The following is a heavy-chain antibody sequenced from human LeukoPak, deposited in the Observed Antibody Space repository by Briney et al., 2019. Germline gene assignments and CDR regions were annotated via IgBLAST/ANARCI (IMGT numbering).Heavy chain of an antibody. J-gene: IGHJ4*02. CDR2: IGTAGDT. D-gene: IGHD1-1*01. V-gene: IGHV3-13*01. Sequence: GGSLRLSCAASGFTFSDYDMHWVRQATGEGLEWVSAIGTAGDTYYSGSVKGRFTISRENAKNSLYLQMNSLRAGETAVYYCARVAKERVGGVYYFDYWGQGTLVTVSS. CDR1: GFTFSDYD. CDR3: ARVAKERVGGVYYFDY.